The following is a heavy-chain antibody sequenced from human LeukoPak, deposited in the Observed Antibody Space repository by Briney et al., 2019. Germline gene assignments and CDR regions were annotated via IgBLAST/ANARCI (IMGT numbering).Heavy chain of an antibody. V-gene: IGHV3-23*01. CDR3: ARGGGSNSGYNFDD. CDR1: GFTFSSYA. J-gene: IGHJ4*02. CDR2: ISGSGSSI. Sequence: GGSLRLSCAASGFTFSSYAMNWVRQAPGEGLEWVSGISGSGSSIHYADSVRGRFTISRDNSKNTVYLQMNSLRAEDTATYHCARGGGSNSGYNFDDWGQGTLVTVSS. D-gene: IGHD3-9*01.